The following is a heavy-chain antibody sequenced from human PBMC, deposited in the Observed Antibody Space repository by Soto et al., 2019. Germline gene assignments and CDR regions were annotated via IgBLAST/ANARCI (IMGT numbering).Heavy chain of an antibody. J-gene: IGHJ3*02. V-gene: IGHV4-59*02. D-gene: IGHD3-22*01. Sequence: PSETLSLTCTVSGGSVSSYYWSWIRQPPGKGLEWIGYIYYSGSTSYNPSLKSRVTISVDTSKNQFSLKLSSVTAADTAVYYCASDRGGYVMNYYDSSGYIDAFDIWGQGTMVTVSS. CDR3: ASDRGGYVMNYYDSSGYIDAFDI. CDR2: IYYSGST. CDR1: GGSVSSYY.